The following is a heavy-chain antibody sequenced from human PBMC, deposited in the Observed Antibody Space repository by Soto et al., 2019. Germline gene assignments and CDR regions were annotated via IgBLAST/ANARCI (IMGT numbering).Heavy chain of an antibody. Sequence: GGSLRLSCAASGFTVSDNYITWVRQAPGRGLEWVSLLYSGGRIYYAGSVKGRFTISRDTSKKTLYLQMNSLRTEDTAVYYCARADPGYAYGLNVWGQGTTVTVSS. CDR2: LYSGGRI. CDR3: ARADPGYAYGLNV. J-gene: IGHJ6*02. CDR1: GFTVSDNY. D-gene: IGHD5-18*01. V-gene: IGHV3-53*01.